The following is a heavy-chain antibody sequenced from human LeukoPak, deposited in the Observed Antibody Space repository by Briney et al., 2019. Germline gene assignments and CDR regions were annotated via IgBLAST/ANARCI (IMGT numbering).Heavy chain of an antibody. CDR3: ARDRVGYQLLKLFDY. Sequence: GGSLRLSCAASGFTFSSYWMSWVRQAPGKGLEWVANIKQDGSEKYYVDSVKGRFTISRDNAKNSLYLQMNSLRAEDTAVYYCARDRVGYQLLKLFDYWGQGTLVTVSS. D-gene: IGHD2-2*01. J-gene: IGHJ4*02. CDR1: GFTFSSYW. CDR2: IKQDGSEK. V-gene: IGHV3-7*01.